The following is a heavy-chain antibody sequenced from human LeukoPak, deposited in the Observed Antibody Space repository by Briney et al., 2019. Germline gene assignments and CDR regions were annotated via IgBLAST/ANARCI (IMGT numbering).Heavy chain of an antibody. D-gene: IGHD6-19*01. CDR2: IRSDGSNK. J-gene: IGHJ4*02. CDR3: AKVQQWRGFDY. CDR1: GFIFSSYG. V-gene: IGHV3-30*02. Sequence: PGGSLRLSCAASGFIFSSYGMHWVRQAPGKGLEWVAFIRSDGSNKYYADSVKGRFTISRDNAKNSLYLQMNSLRAEDTALYYCAKVQQWRGFDYWGQGTLVTVSS.